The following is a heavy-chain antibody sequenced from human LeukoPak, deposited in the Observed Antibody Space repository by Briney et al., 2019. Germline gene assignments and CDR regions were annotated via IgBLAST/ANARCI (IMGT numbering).Heavy chain of an antibody. Sequence: SQTLSLTCTVSGGSISSGGYYWSWIRQHPGKGLEWIGYIYYSGSTYYNPSLKSRVTISVATSKNQFSLKLSSVTAADTAVYYCASRWFGELAHFDYWGQGTLVTVSS. J-gene: IGHJ4*02. CDR2: IYYSGST. V-gene: IGHV4-31*03. CDR1: GGSISSGGYY. D-gene: IGHD3-10*01. CDR3: ASRWFGELAHFDY.